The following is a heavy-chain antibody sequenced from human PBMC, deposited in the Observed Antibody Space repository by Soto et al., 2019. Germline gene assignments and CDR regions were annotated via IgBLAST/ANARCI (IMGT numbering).Heavy chain of an antibody. CDR3: AKGEMATIRNSFDP. J-gene: IGHJ5*02. CDR1: AFSLTSCS. Sequence: GGSLRLSCVTSAFSLTSCSMSWVRQTPGKGLEWVSALSRSGGATYYADSVKGRFTISRDTSTNTLYLQMSNLRAEDTAIYYCAKGEMATIRNSFDPWGQGTPVTVSS. D-gene: IGHD5-12*01. V-gene: IGHV3-23*01. CDR2: LSRSGGAT.